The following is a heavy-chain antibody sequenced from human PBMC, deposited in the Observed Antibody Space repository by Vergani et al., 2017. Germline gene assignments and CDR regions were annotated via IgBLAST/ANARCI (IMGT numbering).Heavy chain of an antibody. CDR2: IYYSGST. V-gene: IGHV4-39*01. Sequence: QLQLQESGPGLVKPSETLSLTCTVSGGSISSSSYYWGWIRQPPGKGLEWIGSIYYSGSTYYNPSLKSRVTISVDTSKNQFALKLSSVTAADTAVYYCARGVAAAGTAFDYWGQGTLVTVSS. J-gene: IGHJ4*02. CDR3: ARGVAAAGTAFDY. CDR1: GGSISSSSYY. D-gene: IGHD6-13*01.